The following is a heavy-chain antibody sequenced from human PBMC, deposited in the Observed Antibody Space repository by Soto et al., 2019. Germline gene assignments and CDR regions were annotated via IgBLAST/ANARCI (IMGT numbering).Heavy chain of an antibody. CDR3: TTGSYITSIIVRFDY. CDR2: VKSKNDGGTT. J-gene: IGHJ4*01. D-gene: IGHD3-22*01. V-gene: IGHV3-15*07. CDR1: GFTFSNAW. Sequence: PGGSLRLFCAASGFTFSNAWINWVRQAPGKGLEWVGRVKSKNDGGTTDFAAPVKGRFAISRDDSKNMVYLEMNSLQTEDTAIYYCTTGSYITSIIVRFDYWGHGTLVTVSS.